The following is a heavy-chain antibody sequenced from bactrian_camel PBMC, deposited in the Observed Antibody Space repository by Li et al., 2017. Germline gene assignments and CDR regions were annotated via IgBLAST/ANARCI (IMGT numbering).Heavy chain of an antibody. CDR2: NNEDGYRT. D-gene: IGHD5*01. CDR1: GHTFSGLY. J-gene: IGHJ6*01. V-gene: IGHV3-2*01. CDR3: ATDYGLGVFGY. Sequence: HVQLVESGGGKAQPGGSLRLSCAASGHTFSGLYMTWVRQAPGSGLEWVASNNEDGYRTLYANSTKGRFTISRDDAKNTAYLETNTLKSEDTALYYCATDYGLGVFGYWGQGTQVTVS.